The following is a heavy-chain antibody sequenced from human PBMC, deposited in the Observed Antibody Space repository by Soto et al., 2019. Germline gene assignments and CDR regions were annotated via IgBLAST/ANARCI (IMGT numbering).Heavy chain of an antibody. CDR3: ARELYYDILTGYPLYYMDV. D-gene: IGHD3-9*01. J-gene: IGHJ6*03. CDR2: IYYSGST. V-gene: IGHV4-31*03. Sequence: SETLSLTCTVSGGSISSSGYYWSWIRQHPGKGLEWIGYIYYSGSTYYNPSLKSRVTISVDTSKNQFSLKLSSVTAADTAVYYCARELYYDILTGYPLYYMDVWGKGTTVTVSS. CDR1: GGSISSSGYY.